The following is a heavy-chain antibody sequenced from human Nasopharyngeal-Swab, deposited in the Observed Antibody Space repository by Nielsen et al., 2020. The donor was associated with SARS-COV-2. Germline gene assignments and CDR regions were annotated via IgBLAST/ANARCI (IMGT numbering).Heavy chain of an antibody. J-gene: IGHJ4*02. D-gene: IGHD2-15*01. CDR3: ARDGGYCSGGSCYPMIDY. CDR2: IWYDGSNK. V-gene: IGHV3-33*01. Sequence: VRQMPGKGLEWVAVIWYDGSNKYYADSVKGRFTISRDNSKNTLYLQMNSLRAEDTAVYYCARDGGYCSGGSCYPMIDYWGQGTLVTVSS.